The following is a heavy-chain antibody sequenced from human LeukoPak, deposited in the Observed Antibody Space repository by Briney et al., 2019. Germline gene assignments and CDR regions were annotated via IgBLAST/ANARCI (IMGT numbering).Heavy chain of an antibody. CDR1: GYTFTGYY. CDR2: INPNSGGT. CDR3: ARGRGGSSKYYFDY. J-gene: IGHJ4*02. V-gene: IGHV1-8*03. D-gene: IGHD1-26*01. Sequence: ASVKVSCKASGYTFTGYYMHWVRQAPGQGLEWMGWINPNSGGTGYAQKFQGRVTITRNTSISTAYMELSSLRSEDTAVYYCARGRGGSSKYYFDYWGQGTLVTVSS.